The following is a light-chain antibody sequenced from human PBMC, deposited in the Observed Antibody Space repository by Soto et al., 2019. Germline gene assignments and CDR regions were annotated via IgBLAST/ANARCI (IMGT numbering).Light chain of an antibody. J-gene: IGKJ1*01. CDR1: QSIRDD. V-gene: IGKV1-17*01. Sequence: DIQLTQSPSSLSASVGDRVTITCRASQSIRDDLGWYQQKAGEAPKRLIYAASSLHSGVPSRFSGSGSGTEFTLTISSLQPEDFATYYCLQYRSFPRTFGQGTKVDI. CDR3: LQYRSFPRT. CDR2: AAS.